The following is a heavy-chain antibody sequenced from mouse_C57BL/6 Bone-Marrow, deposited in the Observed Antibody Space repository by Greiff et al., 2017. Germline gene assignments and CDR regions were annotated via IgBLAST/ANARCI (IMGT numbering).Heavy chain of an antibody. CDR3: ARNGNYYGSRYAMDY. V-gene: IGHV2-2*01. J-gene: IGHJ4*01. Sequence: VKLQESGPGLVQPSQSLSITCPVSGFSLTSYGVHWVRQSPGTGLEWLGVIWSGGSTDYNAAFISRLIISKDNSKSQVFFKMKSLQADDTAIYYWARNGNYYGSRYAMDYWGQGTSVTVAS. CDR1: GFSLTSYG. CDR2: IWSGGST. D-gene: IGHD1-1*01.